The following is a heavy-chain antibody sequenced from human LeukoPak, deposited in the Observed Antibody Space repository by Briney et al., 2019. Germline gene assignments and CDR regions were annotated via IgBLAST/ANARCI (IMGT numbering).Heavy chain of an antibody. J-gene: IGHJ5*02. D-gene: IGHD4-17*01. Sequence: SETLSLTCSVSGGSISSYYWSWIRQPPGKGLEWIGYIYYSGSANYNASLKSRVTISLDTSKNQFSLKLTSLTAADTAVYYCARHNRDYPCNWFEPWGQGTLVTVSS. CDR2: IYYSGSA. CDR3: ARHNRDYPCNWFEP. V-gene: IGHV4-59*08. CDR1: GGSISSYY.